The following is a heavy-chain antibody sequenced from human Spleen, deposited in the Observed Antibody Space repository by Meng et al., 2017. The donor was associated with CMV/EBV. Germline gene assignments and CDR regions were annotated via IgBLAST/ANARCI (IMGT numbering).Heavy chain of an antibody. J-gene: IGHJ5*02. D-gene: IGHD3-10*01. CDR3: ARGREVASRYYYGSGPGA. V-gene: IGHV4-34*01. CDR1: GDSFTNSDYY. CDR2: INHSGST. Sequence: SETLSLTCSISGDSFTNSDYYWGWIRQPPGKGLEWIGEINHSGSTNYNPSLKSRVTISVDTSKNQFSLKLSSVTAADTAVYYCARGREVASRYYYGSGPGAWGQGTLVTVSS.